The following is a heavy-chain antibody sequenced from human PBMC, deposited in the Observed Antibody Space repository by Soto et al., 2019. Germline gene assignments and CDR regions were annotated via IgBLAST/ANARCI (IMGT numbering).Heavy chain of an antibody. D-gene: IGHD4-17*01. Sequence: EVQLVESGGGLVQPGRSLRLSCAASGFTFDDYAMHWVRQAPGKGLEWVSGISWNSGSIGYADSVKGRFTISRDNAKNFLYLQINSLRAEDTALYYCAKGAPAYGDSHFDYWGQGTLVTVSS. CDR1: GFTFDDYA. V-gene: IGHV3-9*01. CDR2: ISWNSGSI. J-gene: IGHJ4*02. CDR3: AKGAPAYGDSHFDY.